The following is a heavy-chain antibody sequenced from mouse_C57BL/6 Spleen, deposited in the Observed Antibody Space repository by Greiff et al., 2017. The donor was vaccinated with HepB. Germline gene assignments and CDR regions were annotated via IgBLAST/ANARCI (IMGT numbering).Heavy chain of an antibody. V-gene: IGHV1-81*01. CDR1: GYTFTSYG. Sequence: VQLQQSGAELARPGASVKLSCKASGYTFTSYGISWVKQRTGQGLEWIGEIYPRSGNTYYNEKFKGKATLTADKSSSTAYMELRSLTSEDSAVYFCARSWYGSSYWYFDVWGTGTTVTVSS. D-gene: IGHD1-1*01. J-gene: IGHJ1*03. CDR2: IYPRSGNT. CDR3: ARSWYGSSYWYFDV.